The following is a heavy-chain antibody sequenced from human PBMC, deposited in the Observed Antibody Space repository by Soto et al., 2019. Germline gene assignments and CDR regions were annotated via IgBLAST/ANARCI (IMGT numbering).Heavy chain of an antibody. Sequence: PGESLKISCRGSGYDFNTNWFGWVRQLPGRGLEWVGIMYPGDSDTRYSPSFQGQVTISADKSISTAYLQWSSLKASDTAMYYCARVYIAAAGRPYGNYYYYYGMDVWGQGTTVTVSS. CDR2: MYPGDSDT. D-gene: IGHD6-13*01. J-gene: IGHJ6*02. CDR1: GYDFNTNW. V-gene: IGHV5-51*01. CDR3: ARVYIAAAGRPYGNYYYYYGMDV.